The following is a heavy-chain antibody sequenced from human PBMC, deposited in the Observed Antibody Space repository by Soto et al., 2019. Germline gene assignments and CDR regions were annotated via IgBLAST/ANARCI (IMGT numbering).Heavy chain of an antibody. CDR2: IYYSGST. Sequence: QVQLQESGPGLVKPSETLSLTCTVSGGSISSYYWSWIRQPPGKGLEWIGYIYYSGSTNYNPSLKSLVTISVDTSNNQFSLRLSSVTAADTAVYYCARRYGDCFDYWGQGTLVTVSS. V-gene: IGHV4-59*08. D-gene: IGHD4-17*01. CDR3: ARRYGDCFDY. J-gene: IGHJ4*02. CDR1: GGSISSYY.